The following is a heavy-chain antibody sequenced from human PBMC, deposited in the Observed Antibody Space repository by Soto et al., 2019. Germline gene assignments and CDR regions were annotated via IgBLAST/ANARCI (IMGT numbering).Heavy chain of an antibody. D-gene: IGHD6-6*01. V-gene: IGHV3-64*01. Sequence: EVQLAESGGGLAQPGGSLRLSCAASGFTLSGYAMDWVRQAPGKGLEYVSGISSNGAGTYYANSVQGRFTISRDNSKNTVYLQMGSLRPEDMAVYYCARRARPDVYYMDVWGKGTTVTVSS. CDR2: ISSNGAGT. CDR1: GFTLSGYA. CDR3: ARRARPDVYYMDV. J-gene: IGHJ6*03.